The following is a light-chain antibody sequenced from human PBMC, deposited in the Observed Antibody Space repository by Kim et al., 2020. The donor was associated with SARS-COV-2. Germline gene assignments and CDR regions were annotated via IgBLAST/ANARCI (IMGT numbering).Light chain of an antibody. J-gene: IGLJ3*02. Sequence: QRVTISCTGSRSNIGAGYDVHWYQQLPGTAPKLLFYGNSNRPSGVPDRFSGSKSGTSASLAITGLQAEDEADYYCQSYDSSLSGWVFGGGTQLTVL. CDR3: QSYDSSLSGWV. CDR1: RSNIGAGYD. CDR2: GNS. V-gene: IGLV1-40*01.